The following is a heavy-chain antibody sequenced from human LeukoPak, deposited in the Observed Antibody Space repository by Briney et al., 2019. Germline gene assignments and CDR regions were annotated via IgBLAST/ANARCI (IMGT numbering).Heavy chain of an antibody. V-gene: IGHV1-69*04. CDR2: IIPILGIA. D-gene: IGHD4-23*01. J-gene: IGHJ4*02. Sequence: GASVKVSCKASGGTYSSYAISWVRQAPGQGLEWMGRIIPILGIANYAQKFQGRVSITADKSTSTAYMELSSLRSEDTAVYYCARSHYTVVNGYRDYWGQGTLVTVSS. CDR3: ARSHYTVVNGYRDY. CDR1: GGTYSSYA.